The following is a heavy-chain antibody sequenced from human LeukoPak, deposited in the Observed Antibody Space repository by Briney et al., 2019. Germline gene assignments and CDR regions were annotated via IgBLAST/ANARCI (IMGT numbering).Heavy chain of an antibody. D-gene: IGHD3-3*01. CDR1: GGSISSGAYW. J-gene: IGHJ2*01. CDR2: SYSGGST. CDR3: ARAILTASGYVWHFDL. Sequence: SETLSLTCSVSGGSISSGAYWWRWIRQHPGEGLEWIGDSYSGGSTFYNPSLRSRVTMAVDTSKNQFSLKLISLNAADTAVYYCARAILTASGYVWHFDLWGRGTLVTVSS. V-gene: IGHV4-31*03.